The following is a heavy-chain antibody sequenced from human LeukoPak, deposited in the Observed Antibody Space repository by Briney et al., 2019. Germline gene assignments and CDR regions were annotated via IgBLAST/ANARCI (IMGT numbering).Heavy chain of an antibody. D-gene: IGHD2-2*01. CDR3: VGQLLRAV. J-gene: IGHJ6*03. CDR1: GFPFSGYY. V-gene: IGHV3-7*01. Sequence: GGSLRLSCTASGFPFSGYYISWVRQAPGTGLEWLANIKGDGSVQDYVDSVKGRFTISRDNAKNSLYLQMNNLRVDDTAVYYCVGQLLRAVWGKGTTVTVSS. CDR2: IKGDGSVQ.